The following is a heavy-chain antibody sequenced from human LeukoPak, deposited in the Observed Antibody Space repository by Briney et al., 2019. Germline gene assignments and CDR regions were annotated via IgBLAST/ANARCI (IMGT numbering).Heavy chain of an antibody. Sequence: PSETLSLTCAVYGGSFSGYYWSWIRQPPGKGLEWIGEINHSGSTNYNPSLKSRVTISVDTSKNQFSLKLSSVTAADTAVYYCARESSWNSLDPWGQGTLVTVSS. D-gene: IGHD2-15*01. V-gene: IGHV4-34*01. CDR1: GGSFSGYY. J-gene: IGHJ5*02. CDR3: ARESSWNSLDP. CDR2: INHSGST.